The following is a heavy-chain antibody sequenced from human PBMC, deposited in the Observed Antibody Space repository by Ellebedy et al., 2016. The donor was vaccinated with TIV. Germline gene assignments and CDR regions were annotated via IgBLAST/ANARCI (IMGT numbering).Heavy chain of an antibody. CDR3: VKDRRAAAGRIRYYFDY. J-gene: IGHJ4*02. CDR2: ISSNGGST. CDR1: GFTFSSYA. V-gene: IGHV3-64D*06. D-gene: IGHD6-13*01. Sequence: GESLKISCSASGFTFSSYAMHWVRQAPGKGLEYVSAISSNGGSTYCADSVKGRSTISRDNSKNTLYLQMSSLRAEDTAVYYCVKDRRAAAGRIRYYFDYWGQGTLVTVSS.